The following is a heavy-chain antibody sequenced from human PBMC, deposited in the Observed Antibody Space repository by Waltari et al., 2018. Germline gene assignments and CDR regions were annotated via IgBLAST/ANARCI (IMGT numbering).Heavy chain of an antibody. J-gene: IGHJ6*02. Sequence: QVQLVQSGPGLQKPGSSVKDSSKPSGATFTGYAFSWIRQAPGQGLEWLGGFIPIFGTANYAQKFQGRVTITADESTSAAYMELSSLRSEDTVVYYCARDPRDGWDYYYGMDVWGQGTTVTVSS. CDR3: ARDPRDGWDYYYGMDV. V-gene: IGHV1-69*01. CDR2: FIPIFGTA. CDR1: GATFTGYA. D-gene: IGHD1-26*01.